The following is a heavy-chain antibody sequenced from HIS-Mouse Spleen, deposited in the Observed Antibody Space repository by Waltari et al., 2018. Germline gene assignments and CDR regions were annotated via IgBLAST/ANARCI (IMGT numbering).Heavy chain of an antibody. Sequence: EVQLVATGGGLTQPGGSLGLSCAASGFTLSSNYMSWGRHAPGKGLEWVSVIDSGGSTYYADSVKGRFTISRDNSKNTLYLQMNSLRAEDTAVYYCARHYYYGSGSYYFDYWGQGTLVTVSS. CDR1: GFTLSSNY. V-gene: IGHV3-53*02. D-gene: IGHD3-10*01. CDR2: IDSGGST. CDR3: ARHYYYGSGSYYFDY. J-gene: IGHJ4*02.